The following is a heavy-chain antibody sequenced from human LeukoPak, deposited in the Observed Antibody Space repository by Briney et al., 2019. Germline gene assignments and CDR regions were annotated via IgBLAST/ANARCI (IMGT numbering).Heavy chain of an antibody. J-gene: IGHJ6*02. CDR3: AKRSGSWYNYYYGMDV. CDR1: GFTFSSYA. D-gene: IGHD6-13*01. V-gene: IGHV3-30-3*02. CDR2: ISYDGSNK. Sequence: PGRSLRLSCAASGFTFSSYAMHWVRQAPGKGLEWVAVISYDGSNKYYADSVKGRFTISRDNSKNTLYLQMNSLRAEDTAVYYCAKRSGSWYNYYYGMDVWGQGTTVTVSS.